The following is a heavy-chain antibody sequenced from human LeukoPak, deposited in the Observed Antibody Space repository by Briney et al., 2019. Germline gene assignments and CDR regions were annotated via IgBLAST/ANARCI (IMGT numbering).Heavy chain of an antibody. CDR2: INHSGST. D-gene: IGHD6-19*01. J-gene: IGHJ4*02. Sequence: SEALSLTCAVYGXSLSGYYWSWIRQPPGKGLEWIGEINHSGSTNYNPSLKSRVTISVDTSKNQLSLKLSSMTAADTAVYYCARQWLVSPLFDYWGQGTLVTVSS. V-gene: IGHV4-34*01. CDR1: GXSLSGYY. CDR3: ARQWLVSPLFDY.